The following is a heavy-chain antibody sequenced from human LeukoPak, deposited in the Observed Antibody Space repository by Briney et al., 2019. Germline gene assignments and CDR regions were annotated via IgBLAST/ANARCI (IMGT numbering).Heavy chain of an antibody. D-gene: IGHD2-8*01. CDR2: INSDGGST. CDR3: ASMNGHAFDI. V-gene: IGHV3-74*01. Sequence: PGGSLRLSCAASGFTLSSYWMHRVRQAPGKGLVWVSGINSDGGSTRYADSVKGRFIITRDNAKNMLYLQMNSLRAEDTAVYYCASMNGHAFDIWGQGTRVTVSS. CDR1: GFTLSSYW. J-gene: IGHJ3*02.